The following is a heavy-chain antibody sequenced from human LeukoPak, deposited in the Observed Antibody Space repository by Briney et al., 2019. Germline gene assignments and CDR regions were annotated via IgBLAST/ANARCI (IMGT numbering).Heavy chain of an antibody. V-gene: IGHV4-61*02. Sequence: PSETLSLTCTVSGGSISSGSYYWSWIRRPAGKGLEWIGRIYTSGSTNYNPSLKSRVTISVDTSKNQFSLKLSSVTAADTAVYYCARGGQYDILTGPHPFYYYYYMDVWGKGTTVTVSS. CDR1: GGSISSGSYY. CDR3: ARGGQYDILTGPHPFYYYYYMDV. J-gene: IGHJ6*03. CDR2: IYTSGST. D-gene: IGHD3-9*01.